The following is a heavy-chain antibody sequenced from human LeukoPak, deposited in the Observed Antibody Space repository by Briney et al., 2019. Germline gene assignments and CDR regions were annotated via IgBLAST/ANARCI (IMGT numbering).Heavy chain of an antibody. D-gene: IGHD1-14*01. Sequence: ASVKVSCKASGYTFTGYYMHWVRQAPGQGLEWMGRINPNSGGTNYAQKFQGRVTMTRDTSISTAYMELSRLRSDDTAVYYCARDLANPKYYFDCWGQGTLVTVSS. J-gene: IGHJ4*02. CDR2: INPNSGGT. CDR3: ARDLANPKYYFDC. V-gene: IGHV1-2*06. CDR1: GYTFTGYY.